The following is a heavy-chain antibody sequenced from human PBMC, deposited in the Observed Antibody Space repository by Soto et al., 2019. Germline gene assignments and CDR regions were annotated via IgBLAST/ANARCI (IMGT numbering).Heavy chain of an antibody. CDR1: GYAFTTYG. J-gene: IGHJ4*02. V-gene: IGHV1-18*01. CDR3: AGGRYGDY. CDR2: ISAHNGNT. Sequence: QVHLVQSGAEVKKPGASVKVSCQGSGYAFTTYGITWVRQAPGQGLEWMGWISAHNGNTNYAQKLQVRVTVTRDTSTSSADMELRSLRYADTDVYYCAGGRYGDYWGKGALVTVSS. D-gene: IGHD1-1*01.